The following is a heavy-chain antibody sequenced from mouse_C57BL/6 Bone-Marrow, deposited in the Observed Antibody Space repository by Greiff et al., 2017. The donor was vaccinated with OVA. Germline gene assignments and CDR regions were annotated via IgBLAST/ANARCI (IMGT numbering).Heavy chain of an antibody. D-gene: IGHD1-1*01. CDR2: IYPGGGYT. J-gene: IGHJ3*01. Sequence: QVQLQQSGAELVRPGTSVKMSCKASGYTFTNYWIGWAKQRPGHGLEWIGDIYPGGGYTTYNEKFKGKATLTADKSSSTAYMQFSSLTSEDSAIYYCAIISLRYPAWFAYWGQGTLVTVSA. CDR3: AIISLRYPAWFAY. V-gene: IGHV1-63*01. CDR1: GYTFTNYW.